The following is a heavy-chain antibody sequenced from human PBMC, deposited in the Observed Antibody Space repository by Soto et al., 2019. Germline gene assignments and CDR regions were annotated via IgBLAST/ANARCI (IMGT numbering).Heavy chain of an antibody. V-gene: IGHV1-69*13. CDR2: IIPIFGTA. CDR1: GGTFSSYA. Sequence: ASVKVSCKASGGTFSSYAISWVRQAPGQGLEWMGGIIPIFGTANYAQKFQGRVTITADESTSTAYMELSSLRSEDTAVYYCARVPLRRTGYPYGMDVWGQGTTVTVFS. J-gene: IGHJ6*02. CDR3: ARVPLRRTGYPYGMDV. D-gene: IGHD4-17*01.